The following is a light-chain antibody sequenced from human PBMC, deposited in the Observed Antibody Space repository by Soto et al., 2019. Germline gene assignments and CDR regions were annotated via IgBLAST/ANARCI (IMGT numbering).Light chain of an antibody. CDR3: QHYDRFRT. CDR2: GAS. Sequence: DIVLTQSPGTLSLSPGESATLSCRASQSVDSTYIAWYQQKPGQAPRLLIFGASGRATGIPDRFSGSGSGTDFTLTISRLDPEDFAVYYCQHYDRFRTFGQVTKVEI. V-gene: IGKV3-20*01. CDR1: QSVDSTY. J-gene: IGKJ1*01.